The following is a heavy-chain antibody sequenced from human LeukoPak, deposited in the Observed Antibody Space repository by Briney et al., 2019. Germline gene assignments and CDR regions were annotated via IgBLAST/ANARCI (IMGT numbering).Heavy chain of an antibody. CDR3: VRGDSGSYPGF. D-gene: IGHD1-26*01. CDR1: GLTFSSHS. J-gene: IGHJ4*02. CDR2: ITSSSSTI. V-gene: IGHV3-48*04. Sequence: GGSLRLSCAASGLTFSSHSMNWVRQAPGQGLEWVSYITSSSSTIHYADSVKGRFTVSRDNAKNSLYLQMNTLRVEDTAVYYCVRGDSGSYPGFWGQGTLVTVSS.